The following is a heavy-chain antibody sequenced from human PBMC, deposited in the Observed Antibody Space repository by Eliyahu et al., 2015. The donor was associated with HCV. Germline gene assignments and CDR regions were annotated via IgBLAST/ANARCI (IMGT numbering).Heavy chain of an antibody. Sequence: QLXLQESGPGLVKPSETLSLTCTVSGGSISSXSYYWGWIRQPPGKGLXWIGSIYYSGSTYYNPSLKSRVTISVDTSKNQFSLKLSSVTAADTAVYYCARTSTYSSSWPRGPFDYWGQGTLVTVSS. D-gene: IGHD6-13*01. CDR2: IYYSGST. J-gene: IGHJ4*02. CDR3: ARTSTYSSSWPRGPFDY. V-gene: IGHV4-39*01. CDR1: GGSISSXSYY.